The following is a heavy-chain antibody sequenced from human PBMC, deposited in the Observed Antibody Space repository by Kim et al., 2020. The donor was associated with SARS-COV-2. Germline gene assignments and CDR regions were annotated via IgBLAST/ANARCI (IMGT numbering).Heavy chain of an antibody. CDR3: ARGSLGYCSSTSCYAGIKGNWFDP. CDR1: GFTFSSYW. J-gene: IGHJ5*02. CDR2: INSDGSST. V-gene: IGHV3-74*01. D-gene: IGHD2-2*01. Sequence: GGSLRLSCAASGFTFSSYWMHWVRQAPGKGLVWVSRINSDGSSTSYADSVKGRFTISRDNAKNTLYLQMNSLRAEDTAVYYCARGSLGYCSSTSCYAGIKGNWFDPWGQGTLVTVSS.